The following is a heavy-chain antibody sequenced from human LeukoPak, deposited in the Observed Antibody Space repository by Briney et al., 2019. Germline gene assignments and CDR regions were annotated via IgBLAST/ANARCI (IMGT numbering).Heavy chain of an antibody. CDR2: INANSGGT. CDR3: ARGRLGTWFGELKA. D-gene: IGHD3-10*01. V-gene: IGHV1-2*02. J-gene: IGHJ5*02. Sequence: GASVKVSCKASGYIFIGYYMHWVRQAPGQGLEWMGWINANSGGTKYAQKFQGRVTMTRDTSISTAYMELSSLRSDDTAVYYCARGRLGTWFGELKAWGQGTLVTVSS. CDR1: GYIFIGYY.